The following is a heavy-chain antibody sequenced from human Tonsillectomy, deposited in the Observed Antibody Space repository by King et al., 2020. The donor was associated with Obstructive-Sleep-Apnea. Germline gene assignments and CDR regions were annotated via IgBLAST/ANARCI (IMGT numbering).Heavy chain of an antibody. V-gene: IGHV1-8*01. Sequence: QVQLVQSGAEVKKPGASVKVSCKASGYTFTSYDINWVRQATGQGLEWMGWMNPNSGNTGYAHKFQGRGTMTRNTSISTAYMELSSLRSEDTAVYYCARARMSSGWYSLFYWGQGTLVTVSS. CDR1: GYTFTSYD. CDR2: MNPNSGNT. CDR3: ARARMSSGWYSLFY. D-gene: IGHD6-19*01. J-gene: IGHJ4*02.